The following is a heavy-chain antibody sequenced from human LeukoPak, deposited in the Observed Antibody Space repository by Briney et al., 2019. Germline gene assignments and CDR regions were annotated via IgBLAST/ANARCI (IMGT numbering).Heavy chain of an antibody. CDR2: ICSGGST. CDR3: ARSPRFGEFNY. J-gene: IGHJ4*02. V-gene: IGHV3-66*02. D-gene: IGHD3-10*02. CDR1: GFTVSSNY. Sequence: GGSLRLSCAASGFTVSSNYMSWVRQAPGKGLEWVSVICSGGSTYYADSVKGRFTISRDNSKNTLYLQMNSLRPEDTAVYYCARSPRFGEFNYWGQGTLVTVSS.